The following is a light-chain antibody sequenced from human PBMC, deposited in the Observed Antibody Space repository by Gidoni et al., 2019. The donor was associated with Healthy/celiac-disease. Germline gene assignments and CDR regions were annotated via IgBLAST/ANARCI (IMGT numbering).Light chain of an antibody. CDR3: QQLNSYPPLT. CDR1: QGISSY. Sequence: IQLTQSPSSLSASVGDRVTITCRASQGISSYLSWYQQKTGKAPKHLIYAASTLQSGDPSRCSGSGSGTDFTLTISSLQPEDFATYYCQQLNSYPPLTFGGGTKVEIK. V-gene: IGKV1-9*01. CDR2: AAS. J-gene: IGKJ4*01.